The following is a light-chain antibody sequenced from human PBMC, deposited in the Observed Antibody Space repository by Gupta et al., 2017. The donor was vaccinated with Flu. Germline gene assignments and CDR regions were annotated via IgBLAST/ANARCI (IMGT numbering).Light chain of an antibody. J-gene: IGKJ2*03. CDR2: AAS. Sequence: DIQMTQSPSSLSASVGDRVTIPCRASQTIGNYLNWYQMKPGKAPKLLIYAASRLQSGVPSRFSGSGSETDFTLTSSTLQPEDFATYYCQQTDRIPNSFVQGTKLEIK. CDR3: QQTDRIPNS. V-gene: IGKV1-39*01. CDR1: QTIGNY.